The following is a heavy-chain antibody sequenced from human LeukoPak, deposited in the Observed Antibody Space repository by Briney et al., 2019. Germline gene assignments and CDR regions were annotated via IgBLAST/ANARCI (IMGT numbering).Heavy chain of an antibody. Sequence: PSGTLSLTCTVSGGSIFSTNWWTWVRQPPGKGLEWIGEIFHTGSTSYDPSLDRRVTISIDKSKNQFFLELTSVTAADTAVYFCARELGNGWYYSDYWGPGILVTVSS. V-gene: IGHV4-4*02. CDR1: GGSIFSTNW. CDR3: ARELGNGWYYSDY. D-gene: IGHD2-8*01. CDR2: IFHTGST. J-gene: IGHJ4*02.